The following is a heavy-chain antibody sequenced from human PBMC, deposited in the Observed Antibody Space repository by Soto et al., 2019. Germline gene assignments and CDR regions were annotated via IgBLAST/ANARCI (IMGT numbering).Heavy chain of an antibody. D-gene: IGHD2-21*01. Sequence: GASVKVSCKASGGTFSSYAISWVRQAPGQGLEWMGGIIPIFGTANYAQKFQGRVTITADESTSTAYMELSSLRSEDTAVYYCATHIDTSRPWVMYYFDYWGQGTLVTVSS. V-gene: IGHV1-69*13. CDR2: IIPIFGTA. J-gene: IGHJ4*02. CDR3: ATHIDTSRPWVMYYFDY. CDR1: GGTFSSYA.